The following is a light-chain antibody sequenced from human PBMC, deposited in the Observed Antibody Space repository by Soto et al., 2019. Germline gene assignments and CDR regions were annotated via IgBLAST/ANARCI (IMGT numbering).Light chain of an antibody. Sequence: EIVLTQSPVTLSLSPGESATLSCRASQSVSSSQVAWYQQKPGQAPRLLIYGASSRATGIPDRFSGVGSETDFTLTINRLEPEDFAVYYCQQYATSPHTFGQGPKLEIK. V-gene: IGKV3-20*01. CDR3: QQYATSPHT. J-gene: IGKJ2*01. CDR1: QSVSSSQ. CDR2: GAS.